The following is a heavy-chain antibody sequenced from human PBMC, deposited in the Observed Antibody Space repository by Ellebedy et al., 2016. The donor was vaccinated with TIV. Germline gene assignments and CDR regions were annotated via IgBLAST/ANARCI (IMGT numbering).Heavy chain of an antibody. J-gene: IGHJ4*02. V-gene: IGHV3-15*07. CDR1: GFPFSSYD. D-gene: IGHD1-14*01. CDR2: IKSKSDGGTT. CDR3: TTTGDIRYPYYFDY. Sequence: PGGSLRLSCAASGFPFSSYDMHWVRQAPGKGLEWVGRIKSKSDGGTTDYAAPVKGRFTISRDDSKNTLYLQMNSLKTEDTAVYYCTTTGDIRYPYYFDYWGQGALVTVSS.